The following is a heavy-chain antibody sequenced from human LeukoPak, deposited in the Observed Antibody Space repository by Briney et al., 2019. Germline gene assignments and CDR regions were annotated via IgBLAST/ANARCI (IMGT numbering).Heavy chain of an antibody. V-gene: IGHV4-39*01. CDR2: IYYSGST. CDR3: ARGMRYCSSTSCYAWSIDP. CDR1: GVSISSSSYY. D-gene: IGHD2-2*01. J-gene: IGHJ5*02. Sequence: PSETLSLACTVSGVSISSSSYYWGWIRQPPGKGLEWIGSIYYSGSTYYNPSLKSRVTISVDTSTNQFSLKLSSVTAADTAVYYCARGMRYCSSTSCYAWSIDPWGQGTLVTVSS.